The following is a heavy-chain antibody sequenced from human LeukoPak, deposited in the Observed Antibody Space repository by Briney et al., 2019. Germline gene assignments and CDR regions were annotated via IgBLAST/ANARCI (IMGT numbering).Heavy chain of an antibody. J-gene: IGHJ4*02. V-gene: IGHV3-7*01. Sequence: GGSLRLSCAASGFTFSSYWMSWVRKAPGKGLEWVANIKQDGSEKDYVDSVKGRFTISRDNAKNSLYLQMNSLRAEDTAVYYCARALGWLPENYWGQGTLVTVSS. D-gene: IGHD5-24*01. CDR1: GFTFSSYW. CDR3: ARALGWLPENY. CDR2: IKQDGSEK.